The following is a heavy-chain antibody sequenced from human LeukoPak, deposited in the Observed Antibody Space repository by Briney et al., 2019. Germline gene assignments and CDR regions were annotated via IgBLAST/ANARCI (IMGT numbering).Heavy chain of an antibody. V-gene: IGHV3-33*08. J-gene: IGHJ3*02. D-gene: IGHD3-16*01. CDR1: RFTFSSYG. Sequence: PGRSLRLSCAASRFTFSSYGMHWVRQAPGKGLEWVAIIWFDGSNKYYADSVKGRFTISRDNSKNTLYLQMNSLRAEDTAVYYCAREGEGYYDAFDIWGQGTMVTVSS. CDR2: IWFDGSNK. CDR3: AREGEGYYDAFDI.